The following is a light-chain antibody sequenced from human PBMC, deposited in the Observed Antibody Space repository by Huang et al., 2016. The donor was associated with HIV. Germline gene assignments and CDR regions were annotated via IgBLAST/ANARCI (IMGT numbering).Light chain of an antibody. CDR2: ATS. V-gene: IGKV1-16*01. CDR1: QDISDY. J-gene: IGKJ2*01. Sequence: DIQMTQSPSSLSASVGDRVTITCRASQDISDYLAWFQQKPGKAPKSLIFATSTLQSGVPSRFSSSGSGTAFTLTINNLQPEDFATYYCQQYSDYPRTFGQGTKLDIK. CDR3: QQYSDYPRT.